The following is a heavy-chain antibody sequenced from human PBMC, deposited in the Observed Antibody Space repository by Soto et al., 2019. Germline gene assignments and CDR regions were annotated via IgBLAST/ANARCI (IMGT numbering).Heavy chain of an antibody. D-gene: IGHD3-22*01. CDR3: ARQADHYDRNSFGY. CDR1: GDSFTTYW. V-gene: IGHV5-51*01. Sequence: PRESLTISCTCSGDSFTTYWIGWVRQMPGKGLEWMGVIYPGDSDTRFSPSFQGQVTISVDMSISTAYLQWSSLKASDTAMYYCARQADHYDRNSFGYWGQGTLVTVSS. J-gene: IGHJ4*02. CDR2: IYPGDSDT.